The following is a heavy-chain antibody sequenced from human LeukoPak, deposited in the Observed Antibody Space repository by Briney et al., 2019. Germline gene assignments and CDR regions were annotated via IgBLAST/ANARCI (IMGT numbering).Heavy chain of an antibody. J-gene: IGHJ4*02. V-gene: IGHV4-59*12. Sequence: SETLSLTCTVSGGSISSYYWTWIRQPPGKGLEWIGYISNTGSANHNPSLKSRVTISLDTSKHQFSLSLSSVTAADTAVYYCARGFSITMVRGSPFDYWGQGTLVTVSS. CDR1: GGSISSYY. CDR2: ISNTGSA. D-gene: IGHD3-10*01. CDR3: ARGFSITMVRGSPFDY.